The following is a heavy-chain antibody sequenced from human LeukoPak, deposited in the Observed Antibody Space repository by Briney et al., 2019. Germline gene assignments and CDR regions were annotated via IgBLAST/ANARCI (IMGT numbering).Heavy chain of an antibody. D-gene: IGHD5-12*01. CDR3: ARSPPSTGYDRFDT. V-gene: IGHV1-18*01. CDR1: GYMFNIYG. Sequence: ASVKVSCTASGYMFNIYGISWVRQAPGQGLEGMGWISAFNGNTNYARNFQDRVTMTTATSTSTAYMELTSPSSDDTAAYYCARSPPSTGYDRFDTWGQGTLVTVSS. J-gene: IGHJ4*02. CDR2: ISAFNGNT.